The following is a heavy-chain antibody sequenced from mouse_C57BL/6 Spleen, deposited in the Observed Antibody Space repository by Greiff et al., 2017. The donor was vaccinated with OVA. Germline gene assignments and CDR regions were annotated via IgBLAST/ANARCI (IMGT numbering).Heavy chain of an antibody. CDR3: TRSPFSGD. CDR2: IDPETGGT. D-gene: IGHD1-3*01. J-gene: IGHJ2*01. CDR1: GYTFTDYE. V-gene: IGHV1-15*01. Sequence: VQLQESGAELVKPGASVTLSCKASGYTFTDYEMHWVKQTPVHGLEWIGAIDPETGGTAYNQKFKGKAILTADKSSSTAYMELRSLTSGDSDVYYCTRSPFSGDWGQGTTLTVSS.